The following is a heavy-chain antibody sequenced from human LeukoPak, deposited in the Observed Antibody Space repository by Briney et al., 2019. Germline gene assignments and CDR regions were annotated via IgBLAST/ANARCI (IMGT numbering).Heavy chain of an antibody. J-gene: IGHJ4*02. D-gene: IGHD1-26*01. CDR2: IYPDDSDT. CDR3: ATTGTVSYSF. Sequence: GESLQISCKGSGYIFTTYWIGWVRQLPGKGLEWMGIIYPDDSDTRYSPSFQGQVTISADKSISTAYLQWSSLKASDTAMYYCATTGTVSYSFWGQGTLVTVSS. V-gene: IGHV5-51*01. CDR1: GYIFTTYW.